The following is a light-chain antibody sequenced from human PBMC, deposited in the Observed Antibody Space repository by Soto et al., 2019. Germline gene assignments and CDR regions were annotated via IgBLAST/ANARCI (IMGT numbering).Light chain of an antibody. V-gene: IGLV2-14*01. CDR2: DVS. J-gene: IGLJ1*01. Sequence: QSVLTQPASVSGSPGQSITISCTGTSSDVGGYNYVSWYQQHPGKAPKLMIYDVSNRPSGVSNRFSGSKSGNTASLSISGLQAEYLSQYYYSSDTSSCPRVVGTGTKFT. CDR3: SSDTSSCPRV. CDR1: SSDVGGYNY.